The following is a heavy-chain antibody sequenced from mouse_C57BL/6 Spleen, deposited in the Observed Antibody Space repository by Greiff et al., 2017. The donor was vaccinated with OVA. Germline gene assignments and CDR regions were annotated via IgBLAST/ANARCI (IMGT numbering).Heavy chain of an antibody. CDR3: ARLYYGSSSSYWYFDV. J-gene: IGHJ1*03. CDR1: GYTFTSYW. Sequence: QVQLQQPGAELVKPGASVKMSCKASGYTFTSYWITWVKQRPGQGLEWIGDIYPGSGSTNYNEKFKSKATLTVDTSSSTAYMQLSSLTSEDSAVYYGARLYYGSSSSYWYFDVWGTGTTVTVSS. CDR2: IYPGSGST. V-gene: IGHV1-55*01. D-gene: IGHD1-1*01.